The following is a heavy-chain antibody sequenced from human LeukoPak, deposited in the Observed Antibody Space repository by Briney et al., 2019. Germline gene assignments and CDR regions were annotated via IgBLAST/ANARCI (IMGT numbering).Heavy chain of an antibody. J-gene: IGHJ5*02. CDR1: GYTFTDHY. Sequence: GASVKVSCKASGYTFTDHYLHRVRQAPGQRGEGMGWINPNSGDANFALNFQGRVTMTRATSISTAYMELSRLTSDDTAVYYCARGVGSSWFDPWGQGTLVTVSS. D-gene: IGHD6-13*01. CDR2: INPNSGDA. CDR3: ARGVGSSWFDP. V-gene: IGHV1-2*02.